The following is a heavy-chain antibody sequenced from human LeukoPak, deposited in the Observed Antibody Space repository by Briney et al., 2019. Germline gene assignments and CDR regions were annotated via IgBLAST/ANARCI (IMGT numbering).Heavy chain of an antibody. J-gene: IGHJ4*02. V-gene: IGHV3-7*01. Sequence: GGSLRLSCAASGFTFKNSWMSWVRQAPGKGLEWVANINQDGDEKYYVDSVKGRFTISRDDAQTSVYLQLSSLRPEDTAVYYCAKNKGWELPAELDSWGQGALVIVSS. CDR3: AKNKGWELPAELDS. CDR1: GFTFKNSW. CDR2: INQDGDEK. D-gene: IGHD2-15*01.